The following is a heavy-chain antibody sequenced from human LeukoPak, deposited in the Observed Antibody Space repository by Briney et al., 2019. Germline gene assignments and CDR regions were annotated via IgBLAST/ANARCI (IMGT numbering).Heavy chain of an antibody. V-gene: IGHV3-23*01. CDR1: GFTFSSYA. CDR3: AKDDPRWDFFDS. CDR2: ISGSSGST. J-gene: IGHJ4*02. Sequence: GGSLRLSCAASGFTFSSYAMSWVRQAPGKGLEWVSGISGSSGSTYYADSVKGRFTISRDNSKNSLYLQMNSLRAEDAAVYYCAKDDPRWDFFDSWGQGTLVTVSS. D-gene: IGHD1-26*01.